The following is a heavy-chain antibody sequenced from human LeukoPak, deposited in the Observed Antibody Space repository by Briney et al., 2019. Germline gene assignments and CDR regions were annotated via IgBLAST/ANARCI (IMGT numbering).Heavy chain of an antibody. CDR3: ARDRHRITISGVGLLHDAFDI. D-gene: IGHD3-3*01. CDR1: GGSVSSGSYY. V-gene: IGHV4-61*01. CDR2: IDYSGST. Sequence: SETLSLTCTVSGGSVSSGSYYWSWIRQPPGKGLEWIGYIDYSGSTNYNPSLKSRVTISVDTSKNQFSLKLSSVTAADTAVYYCARDRHRITISGVGLLHDAFDIWGQGTMVTVSS. J-gene: IGHJ3*02.